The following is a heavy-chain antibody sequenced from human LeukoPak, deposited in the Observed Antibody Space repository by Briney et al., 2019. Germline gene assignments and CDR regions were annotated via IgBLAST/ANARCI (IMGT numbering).Heavy chain of an antibody. V-gene: IGHV3-30*02. Sequence: PGGSLRLSCAASGFTFSDYGMHWVRQAPGKGLEWVAFIRYDGSNKYYADSVKGRFTISRDNAKNSLYLQMNSLRAEDTAVYYCARAVQYCSSTSCRPYYFDYWGQGTLVTVSS. CDR1: GFTFSDYG. CDR2: IRYDGSNK. J-gene: IGHJ4*02. CDR3: ARAVQYCSSTSCRPYYFDY. D-gene: IGHD2-2*01.